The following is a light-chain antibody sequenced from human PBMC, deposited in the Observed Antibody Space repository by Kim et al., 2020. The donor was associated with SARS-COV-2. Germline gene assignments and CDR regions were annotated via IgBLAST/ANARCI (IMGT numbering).Light chain of an antibody. CDR1: ESVNIY. CDR3: QQRSSWPPT. Sequence: EIVLTQSPATLSLSPGERATLSCRASESVNIYLAWYQQKPGQAPRLLIYDSSNRATGIPGRFSGSGSGTDFTLTISSLEPEDFAIYYCQQRSSWPPTFGPGTKVDIK. J-gene: IGKJ1*01. CDR2: DSS. V-gene: IGKV3-11*01.